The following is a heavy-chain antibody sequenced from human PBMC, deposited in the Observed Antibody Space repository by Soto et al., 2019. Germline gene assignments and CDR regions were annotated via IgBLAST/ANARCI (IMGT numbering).Heavy chain of an antibody. CDR1: GGSISSYY. D-gene: IGHD6-6*01. CDR3: ARATARPNENLFAP. V-gene: IGHV4-59*01. Sequence: SETLSLTCTVSGGSISSYYWSWIRQPPGKGLEWIGYIYYSGSTNYNPSLKSRVTISVDTSKNQFSLKLSSVTAADTAVYYCARATARPNENLFAPSGQGTVVPVS. CDR2: IYYSGST. J-gene: IGHJ5*02.